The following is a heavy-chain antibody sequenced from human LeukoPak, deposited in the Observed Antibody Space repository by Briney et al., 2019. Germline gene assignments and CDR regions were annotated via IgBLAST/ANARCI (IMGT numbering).Heavy chain of an antibody. J-gene: IGHJ1*01. Sequence: HPGGSLRLSCAASGFTFSTYDMSWVRQAPGKGLEWVSMIAASASNTYYADSVKGRFTISRDSSKKTLYLQMNSLTADDTAVYYCATTSQFSFQHWGQGTLVTVSS. CDR3: ATTSQFSFQH. CDR2: IAASASNT. V-gene: IGHV3-23*01. CDR1: GFTFSTYD. D-gene: IGHD6-6*01.